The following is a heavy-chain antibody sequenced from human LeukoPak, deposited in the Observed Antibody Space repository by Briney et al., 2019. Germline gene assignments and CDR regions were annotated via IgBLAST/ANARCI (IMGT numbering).Heavy chain of an antibody. D-gene: IGHD2-2*01. CDR2: IIPILGIA. Sequence: SVKVSCKASGGTFSSYAISWVRQAPGQGLEWMGRIIPILGIANYAQKFQGRVTITADKSTSTAYMELSSLRSEDTAVYYCAREVCSSTSCYGEYYFDYWGQGTLVTVSS. CDR3: AREVCSSTSCYGEYYFDY. V-gene: IGHV1-69*04. J-gene: IGHJ4*02. CDR1: GGTFSSYA.